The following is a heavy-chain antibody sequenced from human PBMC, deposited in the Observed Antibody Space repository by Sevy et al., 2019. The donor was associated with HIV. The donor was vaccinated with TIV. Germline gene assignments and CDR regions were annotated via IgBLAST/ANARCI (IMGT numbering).Heavy chain of an antibody. CDR2: IYYSGRT. Sequence: SETLSLTCAVSGYSISSSNWWGWIRQPPGKGLEWIGYIYYSGRTYHNPSLRSRVSMSVDTSKNQFSLKLSSVTAVDTAVYYCARNRVRSSGRRLEAFDIWGQGTMVTVSS. D-gene: IGHD3-22*01. CDR3: ARNRVRSSGRRLEAFDI. J-gene: IGHJ3*02. CDR1: GYSISSSNW. V-gene: IGHV4-28*01.